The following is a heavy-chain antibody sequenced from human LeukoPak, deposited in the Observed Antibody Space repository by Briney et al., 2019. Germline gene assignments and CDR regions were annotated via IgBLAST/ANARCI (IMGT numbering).Heavy chain of an antibody. CDR1: GFSFSSYS. CDR3: ARDYLYAFDY. D-gene: IGHD2-2*01. J-gene: IGHJ4*02. CDR2: ISGSGNDK. Sequence: PGGSLRLSCAASGFSFSSYSMNWVRQAPGKGLEWVSYISGSGNDKHYTDSVKGRFTISRDNAKNALYLQMNSLRAEDTAVYFCARDYLYAFDYWGQGNLVTVSS. V-gene: IGHV3-48*01.